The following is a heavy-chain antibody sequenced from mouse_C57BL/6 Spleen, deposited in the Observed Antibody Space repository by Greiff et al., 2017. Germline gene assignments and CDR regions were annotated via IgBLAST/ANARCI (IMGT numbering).Heavy chain of an antibody. J-gene: IGHJ4*01. CDR2: ISSGSSTI. CDR1: GFTFSDYG. Sequence: EVNLVESGGGLVKPGSLKLSCAASGFTFSDYGMHWVRQAPEKGLEWVAYISSGSSTIYYADTVKGRFTISRDNAKNTLFLQMTSLRAEDTCMYYSARRGDGREYYDMGDWGQGASVTVSS. CDR3: ARRGDGREYYDMGD. D-gene: IGHD2-3*01. V-gene: IGHV5-17*01.